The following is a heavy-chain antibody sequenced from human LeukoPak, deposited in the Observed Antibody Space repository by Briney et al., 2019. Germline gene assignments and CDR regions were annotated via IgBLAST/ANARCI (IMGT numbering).Heavy chain of an antibody. J-gene: IGHJ4*02. CDR3: ARDLVSGYYGSGSYSYYFDY. Sequence: PSETLSLTCTVSGGSISYSSYYWGWIRQPPGKGLEWIGRIYTSGSTNYNPSLKSRVTMSVDTSKNQFSLKLSSVTAADTAVYYCARDLVSGYYGSGSYSYYFDYWGQGTLVTVSS. V-gene: IGHV4-39*07. CDR1: GGSISYSSYY. D-gene: IGHD3-10*01. CDR2: IYTSGST.